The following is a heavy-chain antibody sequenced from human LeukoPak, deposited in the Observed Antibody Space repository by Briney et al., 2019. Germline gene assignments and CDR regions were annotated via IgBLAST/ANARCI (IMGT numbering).Heavy chain of an antibody. CDR1: GFTFSSYG. D-gene: IGHD2-21*02. Sequence: GGSLRLSCAASGFTFSSYGMHRVRQAPGKGLEWVAVIWYDGSNKYYADSVEGRFTISRDNSKNTLYLQMNSLRAEDTAVYYCARVNCGGDCYRYYFDYWGQGTLVTVSS. J-gene: IGHJ4*02. V-gene: IGHV3-33*01. CDR3: ARVNCGGDCYRYYFDY. CDR2: IWYDGSNK.